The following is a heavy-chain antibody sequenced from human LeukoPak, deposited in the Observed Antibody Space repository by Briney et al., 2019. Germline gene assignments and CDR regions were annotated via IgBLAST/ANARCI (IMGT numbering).Heavy chain of an antibody. J-gene: IGHJ3*02. Sequence: SETLSLTCTVSGGSISSYYWSWIRQPPGKGLEWIGYIYYSGSTNYNPSLKSRVTISVDTSKNQFSLKLSSVTAADTAVYYCARFAAAGASVGAFDIWGQGTMVTVSS. CDR2: IYYSGST. CDR3: ARFAAAGASVGAFDI. D-gene: IGHD6-13*01. V-gene: IGHV4-59*01. CDR1: GGSISSYY.